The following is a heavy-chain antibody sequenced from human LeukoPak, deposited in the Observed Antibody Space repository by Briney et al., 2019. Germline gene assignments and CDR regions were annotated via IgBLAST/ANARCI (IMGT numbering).Heavy chain of an antibody. CDR3: ARDRGPITYYDFWSGYYLFDY. CDR2: ISAYNGNT. Sequence: ASVKVSCKASGYTFTSYGISWVRQAPGQGLEWMGWISAYNGNTNYAQKLQGRVTMTTDTSTSTAYMELRSLRSDDTAVYYCARDRGPITYYDFWSGYYLFDYWGQGTLVTASS. CDR1: GYTFTSYG. V-gene: IGHV1-18*01. D-gene: IGHD3-3*01. J-gene: IGHJ4*02.